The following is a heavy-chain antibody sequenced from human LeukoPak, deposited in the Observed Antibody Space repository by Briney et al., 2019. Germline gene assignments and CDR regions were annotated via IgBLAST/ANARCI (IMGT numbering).Heavy chain of an antibody. D-gene: IGHD1-26*01. CDR3: ARDQSGSYSGIDY. J-gene: IGHJ4*02. V-gene: IGHV1-69*05. CDR2: IIPIFGTA. Sequence: SVKVSCKASGGTFSSYAISWERQAPGQGLEWMGGIIPIFGTANYAQKFQGRVTITTDESTSTAYMELSSLRSEDTAVYYCARDQSGSYSGIDYWGQGTLVTVSS. CDR1: GGTFSSYA.